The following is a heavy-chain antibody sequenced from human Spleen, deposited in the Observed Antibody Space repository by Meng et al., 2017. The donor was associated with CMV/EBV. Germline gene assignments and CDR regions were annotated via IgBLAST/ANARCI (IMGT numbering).Heavy chain of an antibody. Sequence: CKGSGYSVTRYWIGWVRQMPGKGLEWMGIIDPDDSDTRYSPSFQGQVTISVDKSISTAYLQWSRLKASDTAMYYCARQKWLRSEEDYWGQGTLVTVSS. CDR3: ARQKWLRSEEDY. V-gene: IGHV5-51*01. CDR1: GYSVTRYW. D-gene: IGHD5-12*01. J-gene: IGHJ4*02. CDR2: IDPDDSDT.